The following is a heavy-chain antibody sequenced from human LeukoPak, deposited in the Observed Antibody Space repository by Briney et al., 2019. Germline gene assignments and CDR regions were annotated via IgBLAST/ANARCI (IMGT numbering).Heavy chain of an antibody. J-gene: IGHJ4*02. CDR3: ARSLRFLEWLLDY. CDR1: GFTFSSYS. V-gene: IGHV3-21*01. D-gene: IGHD3-3*01. CDR2: ISSSSSYI. Sequence: GGSLRLSCAASGFTFSSYSMNWVRQAPGKGLEWVSYISSSSSYIYYADSVKGRFTITRDNAKNSLYLQMKSLRAEDTAVYYCARSLRFLEWLLDYWGQGTLVTVSS.